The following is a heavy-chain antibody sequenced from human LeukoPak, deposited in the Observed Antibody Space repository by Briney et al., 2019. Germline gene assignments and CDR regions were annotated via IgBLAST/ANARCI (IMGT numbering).Heavy chain of an antibody. CDR2: INGDGSST. V-gene: IGHV3-74*01. CDR3: ARGGGYYGIDY. J-gene: IGHJ4*02. CDR1: GFTFSSYW. D-gene: IGHD4-17*01. Sequence: GGSLRLSCAASGFTFSSYWMHWVREVPGKGPVWVSRINGDGSSTSYADSVKGRFTVSRDNSKNTLYLQMNGLRAEDTAVYFCARGGGYYGIDYWGQGTLVTVSS.